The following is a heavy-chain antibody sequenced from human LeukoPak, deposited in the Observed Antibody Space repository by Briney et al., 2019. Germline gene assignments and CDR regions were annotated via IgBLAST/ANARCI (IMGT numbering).Heavy chain of an antibody. CDR1: GFTFSSYA. V-gene: IGHV3-23*01. CDR2: ISGSGGST. CDR3: AKYYLSSWAPDAFDI. Sequence: GGSLRLSCAASGFTFSSYAMSWVRQAPGKGLEWGSAISGSGGSTYYADSVKGRFTISRDNSKNTLYLQMNSLRAEDTAVYYCAKYYLSSWAPDAFDIWGQGTMVTVSS. J-gene: IGHJ3*02. D-gene: IGHD6-6*01.